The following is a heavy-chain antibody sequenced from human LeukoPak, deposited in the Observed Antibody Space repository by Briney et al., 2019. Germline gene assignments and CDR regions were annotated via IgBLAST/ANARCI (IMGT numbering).Heavy chain of an antibody. CDR1: GGTFSGYA. CDR3: ARANGGGAYYPFDY. Sequence: ASVKVSCKASGGTFSGYAISWVRQAPGQGLEWMGGIIPIFGTANYAQKFQGRVTITADESTSTAYMELSSLRSEDTAVYYCARANGGGAYYPFDYWGQGALVTVSS. V-gene: IGHV1-69*13. D-gene: IGHD4-17*01. J-gene: IGHJ4*02. CDR2: IIPIFGTA.